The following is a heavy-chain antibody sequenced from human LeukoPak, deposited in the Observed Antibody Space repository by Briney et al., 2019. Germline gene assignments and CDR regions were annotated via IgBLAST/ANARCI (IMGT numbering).Heavy chain of an antibody. Sequence: SETLSLTCTVSGGSISSYYWSWIRQPPGKGLEWIGYIYYSGSTYYNPSLKSRVTISVDTSKNQFSLKLSSVTAADTAVYYCARVAKIAVAGTEDYWGQGTLVTVSS. V-gene: IGHV4-59*12. CDR2: IYYSGST. CDR3: ARVAKIAVAGTEDY. D-gene: IGHD6-19*01. J-gene: IGHJ4*02. CDR1: GGSISSYY.